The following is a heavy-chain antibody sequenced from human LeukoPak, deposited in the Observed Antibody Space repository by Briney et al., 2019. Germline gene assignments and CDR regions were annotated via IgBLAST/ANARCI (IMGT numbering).Heavy chain of an antibody. D-gene: IGHD6-6*01. Sequence: ASVKVSCKASGYTFTSYYMHWVRQAPGQGLEWMGIINPSGGSTSYAQKFQGRVTMTRDTSTSTAYMELSRLRSDDTAVYYCCTYSSSLKGVDYWGQGTLVTVSS. V-gene: IGHV1-46*01. CDR3: CTYSSSLKGVDY. J-gene: IGHJ4*02. CDR2: INPSGGST. CDR1: GYTFTSYY.